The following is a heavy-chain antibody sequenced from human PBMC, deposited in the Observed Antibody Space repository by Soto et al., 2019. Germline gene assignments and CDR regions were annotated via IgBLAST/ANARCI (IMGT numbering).Heavy chain of an antibody. J-gene: IGHJ4*02. D-gene: IGHD3-10*01. CDR1: GFTFSSYA. CDR2: ISGSGGST. V-gene: IGHV3-23*01. CDR3: AYLGGGYYGSGLFDY. Sequence: EVQLLESGGGLVQPGGSLRLSCAASGFTFSSYAMSWVRQAPGKWLEWVSAISGSGGSTYYADSVKGRFTISRDNSKNTLYLQMNSLRAEDTAVYYCAYLGGGYYGSGLFDYWGQGTLVTVSS.